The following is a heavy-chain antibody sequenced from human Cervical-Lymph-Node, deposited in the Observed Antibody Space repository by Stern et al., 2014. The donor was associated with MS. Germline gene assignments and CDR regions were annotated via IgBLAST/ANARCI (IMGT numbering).Heavy chain of an antibody. CDR1: GFTFSSYG. D-gene: IGHD6-19*01. CDR2: ISYDVSNK. V-gene: IGHV3-30*18. Sequence: QVQLVQSGGGVVQPGRSLRLSCAASGFTFSSYGMHWVRQAPGKGLEWVAVISYDVSNKYYADSVKGRFTISRDNSKNTLYLQMNSLRAEDTAVYYCAKGDSSGWYYAPFDYWGQGTLVTVSS. J-gene: IGHJ4*02. CDR3: AKGDSSGWYYAPFDY.